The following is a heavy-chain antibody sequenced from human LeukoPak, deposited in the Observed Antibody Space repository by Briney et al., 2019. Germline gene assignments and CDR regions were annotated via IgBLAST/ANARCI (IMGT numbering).Heavy chain of an antibody. CDR3: ARTKYGSGRQLDV. D-gene: IGHD3-10*01. CDR2: IYYNGST. J-gene: IGHJ6*02. V-gene: IGHV4-59*01. CDR1: GGSISSYY. Sequence: ETLSLTCTVSGGSISSYYWSWIRQPPGKGLEWIGYIYYNGSTKYNPSLKSRVTISVDTSKNQFSLKLSSVTAADTAVFYCARTKYGSGRQLDVWGQGTTVTVSS.